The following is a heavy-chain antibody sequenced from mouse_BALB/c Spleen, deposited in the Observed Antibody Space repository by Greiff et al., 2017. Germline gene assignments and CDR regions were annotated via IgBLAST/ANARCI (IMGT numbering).Heavy chain of an antibody. J-gene: IGHJ3*01. V-gene: IGHV2-9*02. CDR3: AREDWDKFAY. D-gene: IGHD4-1*01. Sequence: QVQLKESGPGLVAPSQSLSITCTVSGFSLTSYGVHWVRQPPGKGLEWLGVIWAGGSTNYNSALMSRLSISKDNSKSQVFLKMNSLQTDDTAMYYCAREDWDKFAYWGQGTLVTVSA. CDR1: GFSLTSYG. CDR2: IWAGGST.